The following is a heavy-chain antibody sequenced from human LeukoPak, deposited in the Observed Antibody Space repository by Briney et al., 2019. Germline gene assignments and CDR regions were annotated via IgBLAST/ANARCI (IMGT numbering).Heavy chain of an antibody. Sequence: GGSLRLSCTVSGFTVSSNSMSWVRQAPGKGLEWVSFIYSDNTHYSDSVKGRFTISRDNSKNTLFVQMNSLRAEDTAIYYCARDPYNGGYGDSYYYYMDVWGKGTTVTISS. CDR1: GFTVSSNS. CDR3: ARDPYNGGYGDSYYYYMDV. J-gene: IGHJ6*03. CDR2: IYSDNT. V-gene: IGHV3-53*01. D-gene: IGHD1-26*01.